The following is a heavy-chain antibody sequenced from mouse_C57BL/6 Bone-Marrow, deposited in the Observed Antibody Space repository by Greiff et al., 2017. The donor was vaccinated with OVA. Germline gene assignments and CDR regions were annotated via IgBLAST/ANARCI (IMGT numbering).Heavy chain of an antibody. CDR1: GFTFSSYA. V-gene: IGHV5-4*01. J-gene: IGHJ3*01. CDR2: ISDGGSYT. CDR3: ARDIYYGNYDWFAY. D-gene: IGHD2-1*01. Sequence: EVKLVESGGGLVKPGGSLKLSCAASGFTFSSYAMSWVRQTPEKRLEWVATISDGGSYTYYPDNVKGRFTISRDNAKNNLYLQMSHLKSEDTAMYYCARDIYYGNYDWFAYWGQGTLVTVSA.